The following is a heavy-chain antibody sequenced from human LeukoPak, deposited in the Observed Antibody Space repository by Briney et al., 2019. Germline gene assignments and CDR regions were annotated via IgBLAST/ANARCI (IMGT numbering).Heavy chain of an antibody. D-gene: IGHD3-9*01. V-gene: IGHV3-74*01. Sequence: GGSLRLSCAASGFTFSSFWMHWVRQAPGKGLVWVSRISNDGSGTSYADSVKGRFTISRENAKNSLYLQMNSLRAGDTAVYFCVRGNILTGYDYWGQGTLVTVSS. J-gene: IGHJ4*02. CDR1: GFTFSSFW. CDR2: ISNDGSGT. CDR3: VRGNILTGYDY.